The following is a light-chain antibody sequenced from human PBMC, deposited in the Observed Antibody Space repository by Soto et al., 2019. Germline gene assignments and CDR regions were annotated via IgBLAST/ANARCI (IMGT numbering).Light chain of an antibody. CDR1: TGAVTSGHY. J-gene: IGLJ3*02. Sequence: QAVVIQEPSLTVSPGGTVTLTCGSSTGAVTSGHYPYWFQQKPGQAPRTLIYDTNHDHSWTPARFSGSLIGGKAALTLSGAQPDDEADYYCLLSFSRFQVFGAGTKVTVL. CDR3: LLSFSRFQV. V-gene: IGLV7-46*01. CDR2: DTN.